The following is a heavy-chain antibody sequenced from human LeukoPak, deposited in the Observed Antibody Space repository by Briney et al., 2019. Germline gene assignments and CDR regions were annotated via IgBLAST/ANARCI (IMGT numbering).Heavy chain of an antibody. CDR3: ARGGASSRYFGY. Sequence: SETLSLTCTVSGGSISGHYWSWIRQPPGKGLEWIGFASYSGNTNYNPSLNGRVTISLDTSKSQFSLSLNSVTAADTAVYFCARGGASSRYFGYWGQGTLVTVSS. J-gene: IGHJ4*02. V-gene: IGHV4-59*11. CDR1: GGSISGHY. CDR2: ASYSGNT. D-gene: IGHD1-26*01.